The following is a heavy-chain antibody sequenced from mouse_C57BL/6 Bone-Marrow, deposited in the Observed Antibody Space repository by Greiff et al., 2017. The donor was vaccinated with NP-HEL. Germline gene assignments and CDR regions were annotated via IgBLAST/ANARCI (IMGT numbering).Heavy chain of an antibody. CDR2: IDPNSGGT. V-gene: IGHV1-72*01. CDR3: ARGIITTVVADFDY. J-gene: IGHJ2*01. D-gene: IGHD1-1*01. Sequence: VQLQESGAELVKPGASVKLSCKASGYTFTSYWMHWVKQRPGRGLEWIGRIDPNSGGTKYNEKFKSKATLTVDKPSSTAYMQLSSLTSEDSAVYYCARGIITTVVADFDYWGQGTTLTVSS. CDR1: GYTFTSYW.